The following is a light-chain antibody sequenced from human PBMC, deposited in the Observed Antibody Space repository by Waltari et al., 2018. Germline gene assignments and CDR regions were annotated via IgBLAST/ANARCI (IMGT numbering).Light chain of an antibody. CDR3: SSYAGNNWV. CDR1: SSDVGGYNS. V-gene: IGLV2-8*01. J-gene: IGLJ3*02. CDR2: EVS. Sequence: QSALTQPPSASGSSGQSVTIPCTGTSSDVGGYNSVSWYQQHPGKAPKRMVCEVSKRPSGVSDRFSGSKSGNTASLTVSGLQAEDEADYYCSSYAGNNWVFGGGTKLTVL.